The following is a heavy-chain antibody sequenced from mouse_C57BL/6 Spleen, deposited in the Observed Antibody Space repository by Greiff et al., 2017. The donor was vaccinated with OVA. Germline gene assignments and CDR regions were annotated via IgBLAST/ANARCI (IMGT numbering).Heavy chain of an antibody. CDR1: GYSFTDYN. V-gene: IGHV1-39*01. Sequence: VQLKESGPELVKPGASVKISCKASGYSFTDYNMNWVKQSNGKSLEWIGVINPNYGTTSFNQKFKGKATLTVGQSSSTAYMQLNSLTSEYSAVYYCARSAFLGAMDYWGQGTSVTVSS. CDR2: INPNYGTT. J-gene: IGHJ4*01. CDR3: ARSAFLGAMDY.